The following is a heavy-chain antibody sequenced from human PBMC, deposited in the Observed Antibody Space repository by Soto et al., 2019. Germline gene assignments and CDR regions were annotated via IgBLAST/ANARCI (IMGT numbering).Heavy chain of an antibody. V-gene: IGHV4-61*01. CDR3: ARAGAATLSDY. Sequence: SETMSLTCTVSGGSVSSGSYYWSWIRQPPGKGLEWIGYIYYSGSTNYNPSLKSRVTISVDTSKNQFSLNLSSVTAADTAVYYCARAGAATLSDYWGQGTLVTVSS. CDR1: GGSVSSGSYY. D-gene: IGHD2-15*01. CDR2: IYYSGST. J-gene: IGHJ4*02.